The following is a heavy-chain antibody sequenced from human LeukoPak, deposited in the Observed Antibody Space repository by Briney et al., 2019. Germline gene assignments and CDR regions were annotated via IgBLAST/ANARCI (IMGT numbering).Heavy chain of an antibody. CDR2: IYYSGST. CDR1: GGSISSYY. V-gene: IGHV4-59*01. J-gene: IGHJ4*02. CDR3: ARYFEFRGYGYGFGAGDGEYYFDY. Sequence: PSETLSLTCTVSGGSISSYYWSWIRQPPGKGLEWIGYIYYSGSTNYNPSLKSRVTISVDTSKNQFSLKLSSVTAADTAVYYCARYFEFRGYGYGFGAGDGEYYFDYWGQGTLVTVSS. D-gene: IGHD5-18*01.